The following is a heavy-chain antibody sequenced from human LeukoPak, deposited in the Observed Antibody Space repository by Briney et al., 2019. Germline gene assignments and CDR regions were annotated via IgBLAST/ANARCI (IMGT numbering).Heavy chain of an antibody. J-gene: IGHJ4*02. CDR2: ISSSGSTI. D-gene: IGHD3-3*01. V-gene: IGHV3-48*03. CDR1: GFTFSSYE. CDR3: ARNSNYDFWSGYYWYFDY. Sequence: GGSLRLSCAASGFTFSSYEMNWVRQAPGKGLEWVSYISSSGSTIYYADSVKGRFTISRDNAKNSLYLQMNSLRAGDTAVYYCARNSNYDFWSGYYWYFDYWGQGTLVTVSS.